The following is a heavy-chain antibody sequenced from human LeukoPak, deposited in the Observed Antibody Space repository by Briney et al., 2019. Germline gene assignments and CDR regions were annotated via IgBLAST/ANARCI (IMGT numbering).Heavy chain of an antibody. Sequence: SETLSLTCTVSGGSISSHSYYWGWIRQPPGKGLEWIGSIYYSGSTYYNSSLKSRVTISVDTSKNQCSLKLTSVTAADTAIYYCARHPAPGIAAAGRYAFDYWGQGTLVTVSS. V-gene: IGHV4-39*01. CDR2: IYYSGST. J-gene: IGHJ4*02. CDR1: GGSISSHSYY. D-gene: IGHD6-13*01. CDR3: ARHPAPGIAAAGRYAFDY.